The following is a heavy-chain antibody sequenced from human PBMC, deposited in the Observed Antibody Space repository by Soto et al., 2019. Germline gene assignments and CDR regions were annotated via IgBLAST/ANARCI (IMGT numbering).Heavy chain of an antibody. Sequence: SETLSLTCAVYGGSFSGYYWSWIRQPPGKGLEWIGEINHSGSTNYNPSLKSRVTISVDTSKNQFSLKLSSVTAADTAVYYCARGPSALMVYARTFNYYMEVWGKGTTVTVSS. D-gene: IGHD2-8*01. V-gene: IGHV4-34*01. CDR2: INHSGST. J-gene: IGHJ6*03. CDR3: ARGPSALMVYARTFNYYMEV. CDR1: GGSFSGYY.